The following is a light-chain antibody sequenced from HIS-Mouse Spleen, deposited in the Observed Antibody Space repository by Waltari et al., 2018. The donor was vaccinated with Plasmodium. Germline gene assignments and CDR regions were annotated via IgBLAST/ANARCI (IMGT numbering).Light chain of an antibody. Sequence: SYELTQPPSVPVSPGHKARITCPGGRLPKKTALLYQQKSCQAPVLVIYEDSKRHSGIPERFSGSSSGTMATLTISGAQVEDEADYYCYSTDSSGNHRVFGGGTKLTVL. CDR2: EDS. V-gene: IGLV3-10*01. CDR1: RLPKKT. J-gene: IGLJ3*02. CDR3: YSTDSSGNHRV.